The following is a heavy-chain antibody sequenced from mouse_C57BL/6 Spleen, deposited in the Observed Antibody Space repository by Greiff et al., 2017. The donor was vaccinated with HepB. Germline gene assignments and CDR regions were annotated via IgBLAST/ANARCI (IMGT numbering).Heavy chain of an antibody. CDR3: AREGNYYDYPGFAY. CDR2: INPNNGGT. Sequence: VQLQQSGPELVKPGASVKIPCKASGYTFTDYNMDWVKQSHGKSLEWIGDINPNNGGTIYNQKFKGKATLTVDKSSSTAYMELRSLTSEDTAVYYCAREGNYYDYPGFAYWGQGTLVTVSA. V-gene: IGHV1-18*01. D-gene: IGHD2-4*01. J-gene: IGHJ3*01. CDR1: GYTFTDYN.